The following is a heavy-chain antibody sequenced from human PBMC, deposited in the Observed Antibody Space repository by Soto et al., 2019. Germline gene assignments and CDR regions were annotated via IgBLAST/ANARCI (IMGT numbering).Heavy chain of an antibody. D-gene: IGHD2-21*02. J-gene: IGHJ3*01. CDR3: ANGFIVVVTAIRPDNNFDV. CDR1: GFTFNTYA. V-gene: IGHV3-23*01. CDR2: ISGGGGST. Sequence: EVQLLESGGGLVQPGGSLRLSCAASGFTFNTYAMNWVRQVPGKGLEWVASISGGGGSTYYADSVKGRFTISRDTSMTTLKLQMHSLSAEGTAVYYCANGFIVVVTAIRPDNNFDVWGHGTMVTVSS.